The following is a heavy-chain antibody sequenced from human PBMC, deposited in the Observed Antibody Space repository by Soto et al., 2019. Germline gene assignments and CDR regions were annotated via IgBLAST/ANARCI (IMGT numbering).Heavy chain of an antibody. CDR3: ARVDYGDYGYYYYGMDV. V-gene: IGHV1-69*12. CDR1: GGTFSSYA. Sequence: QVQLVQSGAEVKKPGSSVKVSCKASGGTFSSYAISWVRQAPGQGLEWMGGIIPIFGTANYAQKFQGRVTITADESTSTAYMELSSLRSEDTAVYYCARVDYGDYGYYYYGMDVWGQGTTVTVSS. J-gene: IGHJ6*02. D-gene: IGHD4-17*01. CDR2: IIPIFGTA.